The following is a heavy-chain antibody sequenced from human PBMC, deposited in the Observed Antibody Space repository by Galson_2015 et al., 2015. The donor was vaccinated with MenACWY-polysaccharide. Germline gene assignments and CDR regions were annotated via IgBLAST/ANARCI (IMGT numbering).Heavy chain of an antibody. V-gene: IGHV3-74*01. D-gene: IGHD3-3*01. Sequence: SLRLSCAASGFTFSGYYMHWVRQAPGKGLVWVSRINSDGSSTTYADSVKGRFTISRDNAKNTLYLQMNSLRAEDTAVYYCLYYDFRSGHSSCNYWGQGTLVTVSS. CDR1: GFTFSGYY. CDR3: LYYDFRSGHSSCNY. CDR2: INSDGSST. J-gene: IGHJ4*02.